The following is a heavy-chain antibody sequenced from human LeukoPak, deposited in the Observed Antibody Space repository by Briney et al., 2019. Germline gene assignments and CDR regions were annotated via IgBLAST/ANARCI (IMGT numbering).Heavy chain of an antibody. V-gene: IGHV4-31*03. CDR3: ARVEAAAVDY. D-gene: IGHD6-13*01. CDR1: GGSISSGGYY. J-gene: IGHJ4*02. Sequence: SETLSLTCTVSGGSISSGGYYWSWIRQHPGKGLEWIGYIYYSGSTYYNPSLKSRVTISVDTSKNQFSLKLSSVTAADTAVYYCARVEAAAVDYWGQGSLVTVSS. CDR2: IYYSGST.